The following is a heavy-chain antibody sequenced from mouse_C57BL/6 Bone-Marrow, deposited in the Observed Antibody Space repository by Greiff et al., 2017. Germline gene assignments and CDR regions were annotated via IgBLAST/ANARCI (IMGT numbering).Heavy chain of an antibody. J-gene: IGHJ1*01. CDR3: AKRGGSYWYFDF. V-gene: IGHV2-4*01. CDR1: GFSLTSYG. Sequence: QVQLKESGPGLVQPSQSLSITCTVSGFSLTSYGVHWVRQPPGKGLEWLGVIWSGGSTDYNAAFISSMCISKDNAKSQVFFKMNRLQADDTAIYYCAKRGGSYWYFDFWGAGTTVTVSA. CDR2: IWSGGST.